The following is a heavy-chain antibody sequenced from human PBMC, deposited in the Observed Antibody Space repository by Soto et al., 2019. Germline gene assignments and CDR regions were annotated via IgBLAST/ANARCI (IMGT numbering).Heavy chain of an antibody. V-gene: IGHV3-33*01. CDR2: IWYDGSNK. CDR3: ARGAAAAGISWFDP. J-gene: IGHJ5*02. D-gene: IGHD6-13*01. CDR1: GFTFSSYG. Sequence: QVQMVESGGGVVQPGRSLRLSCAASGFTFSSYGMHWVRQAPGKGLEWVAVIWYDGSNKYYADSVKGRITNSKDNSKNTRYLQMNSLRAEDTAVYYCARGAAAAGISWFDPWGQGTLGTVSS.